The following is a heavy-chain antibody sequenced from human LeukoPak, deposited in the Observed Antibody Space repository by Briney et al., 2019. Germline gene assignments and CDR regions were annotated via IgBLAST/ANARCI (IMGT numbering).Heavy chain of an antibody. CDR2: ISWNSGSI. J-gene: IGHJ4*02. CDR3: AKDISWEPRSYYFDY. V-gene: IGHV3-9*01. CDR1: GFTFDDYA. D-gene: IGHD1-26*01. Sequence: GRSLRLSCAASGFTFDDYAMHWVRQAPGKGLEWVSGISWNSGSIGYADSVKGRFTISRDNAKNSLYLQMNSLRAEDTALYYCAKDISWEPRSYYFDYWGQGTLVTVSS.